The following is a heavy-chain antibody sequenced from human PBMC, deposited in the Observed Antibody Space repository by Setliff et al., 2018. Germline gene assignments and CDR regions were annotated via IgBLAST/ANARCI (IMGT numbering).Heavy chain of an antibody. CDR2: IYPGNSNT. J-gene: IGHJ4*02. V-gene: IGHV5-51*01. CDR3: AIIDDAIMDLDY. CDR1: GYSFTSNW. D-gene: IGHD3-16*01. Sequence: GESLKISCKGSGYSFTSNWIAWVRQMPGKGLECMGIIYPGNSNTGYSPPFQGQVTISADKSINTAYVQWDSLRASDTAIYYCAIIDDAIMDLDYWGQGTLVTVS.